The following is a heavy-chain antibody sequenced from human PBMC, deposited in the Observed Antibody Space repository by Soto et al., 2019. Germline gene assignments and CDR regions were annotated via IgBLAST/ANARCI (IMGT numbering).Heavy chain of an antibody. D-gene: IGHD6-19*01. CDR2: MSSDGTNE. Sequence: GGSLRLSCASSLFTFTTYAMNCVRQAPGKGLEWVALMSSDGTNEHYADSVRGRFTVSRDNSRNTLFLQMNNLRTDDTAVYYCARCGYIRGRYCYFQLWGLGTLVNLSS. J-gene: IGHJ4*02. V-gene: IGHV3-30-3*01. CDR1: LFTFTTYA. CDR3: ARCGYIRGRYCYFQL.